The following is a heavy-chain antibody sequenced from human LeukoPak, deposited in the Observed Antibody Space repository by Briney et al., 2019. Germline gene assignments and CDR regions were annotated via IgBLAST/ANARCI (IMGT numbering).Heavy chain of an antibody. CDR1: GGSISSGGYY. CDR2: IYHSGST. Sequence: SETLSLTCTVSGGSISSGGYYWSWIRQPPGKGLEWIGYIYHSGSTYYNPSLKSRVTISADRSKNQFSLKLSSVTAADTAVYYCARDRRYAAFDIWGQGTMVTVSS. D-gene: IGHD5-18*01. J-gene: IGHJ3*02. V-gene: IGHV4-30-2*01. CDR3: ARDRRYAAFDI.